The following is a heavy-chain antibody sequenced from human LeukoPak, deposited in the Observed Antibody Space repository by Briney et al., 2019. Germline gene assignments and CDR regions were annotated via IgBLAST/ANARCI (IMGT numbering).Heavy chain of an antibody. J-gene: IGHJ6*03. CDR1: GFTFSTYN. CDR3: ARDPYNGNYGDSYYYYMDV. V-gene: IGHV3-21*01. CDR2: ITSSSSYT. D-gene: IGHD1-26*01. Sequence: GSLRLSCAASGFTFSTYNMNWVRQAPGKGLEWVSSITSSSSYTFYADSVKGRFTISRDNAKSSLYLQMNSLRAEDTAIYYCARDPYNGNYGDSYYYYMDVWGKGTTVTISS.